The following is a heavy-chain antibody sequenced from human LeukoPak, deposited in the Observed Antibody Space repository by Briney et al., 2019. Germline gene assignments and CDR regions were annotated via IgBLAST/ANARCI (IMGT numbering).Heavy chain of an antibody. D-gene: IGHD3-10*01. J-gene: IGHJ4*02. V-gene: IGHV3-48*04. CDR1: GFTFSSYS. Sequence: PGGSLRLSCAASGFTFSSYSMNWVRQAPGKGLEWVSYISSSSTIYYADSVKGRFTISRDNAKNSLYLQMNSLRAEDTAVYYCARDASGITMVRGVSDDYWGQGTLVTVSS. CDR2: ISSSSTI. CDR3: ARDASGITMVRGVSDDY.